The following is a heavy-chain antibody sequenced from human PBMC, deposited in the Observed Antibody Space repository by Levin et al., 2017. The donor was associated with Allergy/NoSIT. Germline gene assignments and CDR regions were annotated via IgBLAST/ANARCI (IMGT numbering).Heavy chain of an antibody. J-gene: IGHJ4*02. V-gene: IGHV4-61*01. CDR2: IYTGGRT. Sequence: SETLSLTCTVSGISVSSRNYQWNWIRQPPGKGLEWIAYIYTGGRTNYNPSLKSRVTISVDTSKNQFSLKLTSVTAADTAVYYCARNFDYWGQGALVTVSS. CDR3: ARNFDY. CDR1: GISVSSRNYQ.